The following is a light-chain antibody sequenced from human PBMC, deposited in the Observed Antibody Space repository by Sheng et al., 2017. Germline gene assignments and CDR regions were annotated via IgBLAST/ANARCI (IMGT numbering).Light chain of an antibody. Sequence: EIVMTQSPATLSVSPGDIATLSCWASQSVGSNLAWYQQKPGQAPRFLIYATSTRAKGIPARFSGSGSGTQFTLTISSLQSEDFAVYYCQQYGSWPRTFGQGTKVEIK. CDR1: QSVGSN. J-gene: IGKJ1*01. CDR3: QQYGSWPRT. CDR2: ATS. V-gene: IGKV3-15*01.